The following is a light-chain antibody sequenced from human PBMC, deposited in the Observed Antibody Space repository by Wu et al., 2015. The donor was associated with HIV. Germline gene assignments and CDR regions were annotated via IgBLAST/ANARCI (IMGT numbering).Light chain of an antibody. CDR3: QQSSSALIT. J-gene: IGKJ5*01. Sequence: DIQMTQSPSSLSTSVGDRVTITCRASQSISTYLHWYQQKPGKAPKLLIYAASNLKSGVPSRFSGSGFGTDFTLTINGLQPEDFATYYCQQSSSALITFGQGTRLDI. V-gene: IGKV1-39*01. CDR1: QSISTY. CDR2: AAS.